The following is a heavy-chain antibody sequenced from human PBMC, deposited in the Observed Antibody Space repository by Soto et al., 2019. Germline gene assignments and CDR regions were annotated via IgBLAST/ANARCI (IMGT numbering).Heavy chain of an antibody. CDR2: INAGNGNT. V-gene: IGHV1-3*01. D-gene: IGHD3-9*01. J-gene: IGHJ4*02. CDR1: GYTFTSYA. CDR3: AELRYFDWPPDY. Sequence: ASVKVSCKASGYTFTSYAMHWVRQAPGQRLEWMGWINAGNGNTKYSQKFQGRVTITRDTSASTAYMELSSLGSEDTAVYYCAELRYFDWPPDYWGQGTLVTVSS.